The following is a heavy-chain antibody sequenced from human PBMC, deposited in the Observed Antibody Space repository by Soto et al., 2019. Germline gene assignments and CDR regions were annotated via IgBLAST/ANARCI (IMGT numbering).Heavy chain of an antibody. CDR2: ISGYNGNT. CDR1: GYTFPSYG. CDR3: ARDDCSGGSCNRPLDY. D-gene: IGHD2-15*01. J-gene: IGHJ4*02. Sequence: QVQLVQSGAEVKKPGASVKVSCKASGYTFPSYGISWVRQAPGQGLEWMGWISGYNGNTNYAQMLQGRVPMTTDTATSTAYMELRSLRSDDTAVYYCARDDCSGGSCNRPLDYWGQGTLVTVSS. V-gene: IGHV1-18*01.